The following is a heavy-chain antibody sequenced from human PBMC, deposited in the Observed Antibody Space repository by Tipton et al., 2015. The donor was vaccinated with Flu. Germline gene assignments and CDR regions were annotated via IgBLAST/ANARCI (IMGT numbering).Heavy chain of an antibody. CDR3: ARDGGGYYFVGAFDI. CDR1: GGSISSYY. CDR2: IYYSGST. D-gene: IGHD1-26*01. Sequence: LRLSCTVSGGSISSYYWSWIRQPPGKGLEWIGYIYYSGSTNYNPSLKSRVTISVDTSKNQFSLKLSSVTAADTAVYYCARDGGGYYFVGAFDIWGQGTMVTVSS. J-gene: IGHJ3*02. V-gene: IGHV4-59*01.